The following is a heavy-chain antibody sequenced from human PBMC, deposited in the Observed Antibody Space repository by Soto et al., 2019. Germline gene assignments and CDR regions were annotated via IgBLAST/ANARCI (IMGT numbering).Heavy chain of an antibody. V-gene: IGHV4-59*01. CDR3: ARGGGARGWY. Sequence: QVQLQESGPGLVKPSETLSLTCTVSSDSISNYYWTWIRQPPGKGLEGIGYVNDSGRSNYSPSLKIRVKISVETSKQHSSLTLNSGTPADTAVYYCARGGGARGWYWGQGTLVTVSS. J-gene: IGHJ4*02. CDR1: SDSISNYY. CDR2: VNDSGRS. D-gene: IGHD2-15*01.